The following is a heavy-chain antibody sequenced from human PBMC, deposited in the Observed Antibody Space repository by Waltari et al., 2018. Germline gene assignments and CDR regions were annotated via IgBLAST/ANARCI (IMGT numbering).Heavy chain of an antibody. J-gene: IGHJ4*02. Sequence: QVQLVQSGAEVKKPGASVKVSCQASGYTFTGYYMHWVRPASGQGLEWMGRNNPNSGGTNYAQKFQGRVTMTRETSISTAYMELSRLRSDDTAVYYCARDIYSGYDYLGRDDYWGQGTLVTVSS. V-gene: IGHV1-2*06. CDR1: GYTFTGYY. CDR2: NNPNSGGT. D-gene: IGHD5-12*01. CDR3: ARDIYSGYDYLGRDDY.